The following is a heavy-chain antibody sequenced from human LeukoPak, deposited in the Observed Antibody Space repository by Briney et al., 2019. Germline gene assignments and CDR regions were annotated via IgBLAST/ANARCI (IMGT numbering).Heavy chain of an antibody. CDR3: ARVGGWYRFDF. V-gene: IGHV3-21*01. CDR1: GFTFSSYS. Sequence: GGSLRLSCAASGFTFSSYSMNWVRQAPGKGLEWVSSISSSSIYIYYADSLKGRFTISRDNGKNSLYLQIHSLRAEDTAVYYCARVGGWYRFDFWGQGTLVTVSS. D-gene: IGHD6-19*01. J-gene: IGHJ4*02. CDR2: ISSSSIYI.